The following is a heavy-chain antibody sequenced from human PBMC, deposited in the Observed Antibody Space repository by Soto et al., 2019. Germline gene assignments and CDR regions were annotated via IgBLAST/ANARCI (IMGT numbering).Heavy chain of an antibody. D-gene: IGHD3-22*01. Sequence: QVQLVESGGGLVKPGGSLRLSCAASGFTFSDYYMRWIRQAPGKGLEWVSYISSSGSTIYYADSVKGRFTISRDNAKNSLYLQMNSLRAEDTAVYYCARLDGNDYDSSGYYYYYYGMDVGGQGTTVTVSS. CDR1: GFTFSDYY. V-gene: IGHV3-11*01. CDR2: ISSSGSTI. CDR3: ARLDGNDYDSSGYYYYYYGMDV. J-gene: IGHJ6*02.